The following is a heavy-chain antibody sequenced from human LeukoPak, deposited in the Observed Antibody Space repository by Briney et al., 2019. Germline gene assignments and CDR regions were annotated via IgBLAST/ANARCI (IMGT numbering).Heavy chain of an antibody. CDR1: GGSISSSSYY. D-gene: IGHD3-22*01. CDR3: ARSDSSGYLPIDY. V-gene: IGHV4-39*01. J-gene: IGHJ4*02. Sequence: SETLSLTCTVSGGSISSSSYYWGWIRQPPGKGLEWIGSIYYSGSTYYNPSLKSRVTISVDTSKNQFSLKLSSVTAADTAVYYCARSDSSGYLPIDYWGQGTLVTVSS. CDR2: IYYSGST.